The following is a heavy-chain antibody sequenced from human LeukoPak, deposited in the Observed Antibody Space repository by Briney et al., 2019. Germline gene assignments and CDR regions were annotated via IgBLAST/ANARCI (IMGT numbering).Heavy chain of an antibody. Sequence: SETLSLTCTVSGGSISSSSYYWGWIRQPPGKGLEWIGSIYYSGSTYYNPSLKSRVTISVDTSKNQFSLKLSSVTDADTAVYYCASPSPHCSSTSCPNGGFFDYWGQGTLVTVSS. CDR1: GGSISSSSYY. CDR2: IYYSGST. J-gene: IGHJ4*02. V-gene: IGHV4-39*01. D-gene: IGHD2-2*01. CDR3: ASPSPHCSSTSCPNGGFFDY.